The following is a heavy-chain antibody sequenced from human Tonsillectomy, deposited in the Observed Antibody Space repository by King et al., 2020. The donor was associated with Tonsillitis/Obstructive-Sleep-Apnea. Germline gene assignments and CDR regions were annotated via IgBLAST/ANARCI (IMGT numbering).Heavy chain of an antibody. CDR1: GFTFTSRA. J-gene: IGHJ4*02. Sequence: VQLVESGGGLVQPGGSLRLSCAASGFTFTSRAMSWVRQTPGKGLEWVASINNGGNIYYEDSLKGRFTISRDISKSTLYLQMNGLRAEDTAVYYCAKNHPINGCPVFDSWGQGPLVIVSS. CDR2: INNGGNI. CDR3: AKNHPINGCPVFDS. V-gene: IGHV3-23*04. D-gene: IGHD5-24*01.